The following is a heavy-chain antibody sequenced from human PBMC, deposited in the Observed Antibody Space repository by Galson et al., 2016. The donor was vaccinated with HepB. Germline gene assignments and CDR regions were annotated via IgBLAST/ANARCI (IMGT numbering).Heavy chain of an antibody. CDR3: AREGYSSGHCGAFDI. D-gene: IGHD6-19*01. CDR2: VGTGHFT. CDR1: GFTFTDYP. Sequence: SLRLSCATSGFTFTDYPMTWVRQAPGKGLEWVSTVGTGHFTHYADSVKGRFIVSRDNSENTLYLQMNSLRADDTDLYFCAREGYSSGHCGAFDIWGRGTVVAVSS. J-gene: IGHJ3*02. V-gene: IGHV3-23*01.